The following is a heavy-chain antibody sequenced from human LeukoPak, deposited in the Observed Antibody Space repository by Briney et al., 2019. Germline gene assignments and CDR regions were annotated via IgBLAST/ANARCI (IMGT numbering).Heavy chain of an antibody. V-gene: IGHV1-2*02. Sequence: GASVKVSCKASGYTFTGYYMHWVRQAPGQGLEWMGWINPNSGGTNYAQKFQGRVTMTRDTSISTAYMELSRLRSDDTAVYYCARVRGSGSSSWYRWFDPWGQGTLVTVSS. CDR2: INPNSGGT. J-gene: IGHJ5*02. CDR3: ARVRGSGSSSWYRWFDP. D-gene: IGHD6-13*01. CDR1: GYTFTGYY.